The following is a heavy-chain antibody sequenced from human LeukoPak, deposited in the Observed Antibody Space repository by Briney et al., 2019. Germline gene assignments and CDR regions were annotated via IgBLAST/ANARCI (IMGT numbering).Heavy chain of an antibody. Sequence: PGGSLRLSCAASGFTFDDYAMHWVRQAPGKGLEWVSGISWNSGSIGYADSVKGRFTISRDNAKNSLYLQMNSLRAEDMALYYCAKAVGTSTGDPTFDYWGQGTLVTVSS. CDR1: GFTFDDYA. CDR2: ISWNSGSI. D-gene: IGHD1-26*01. V-gene: IGHV3-9*03. CDR3: AKAVGTSTGDPTFDY. J-gene: IGHJ4*02.